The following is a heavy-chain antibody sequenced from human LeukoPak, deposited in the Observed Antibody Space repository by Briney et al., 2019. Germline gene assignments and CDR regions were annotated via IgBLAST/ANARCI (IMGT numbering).Heavy chain of an antibody. CDR3: ARAYDSSGYYPYYFDY. CDR1: GGSFSSGSYY. Sequence: SETLSLTCTVSGGSFSSGSYYWSWIRQPPGKGLERIGYIYYSGSTNYNPSLKSRVTISVDTYKNQFSLKLSSVTAADTAVYYCARAYDSSGYYPYYFDYWGQGTLVTVSS. V-gene: IGHV4-61*01. J-gene: IGHJ4*02. D-gene: IGHD3-22*01. CDR2: IYYSGST.